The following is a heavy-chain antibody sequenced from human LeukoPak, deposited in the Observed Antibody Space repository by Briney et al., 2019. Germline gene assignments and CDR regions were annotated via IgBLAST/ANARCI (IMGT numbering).Heavy chain of an antibody. J-gene: IGHJ6*02. CDR2: IYYSGST. D-gene: IGHD3-10*01. Sequence: PSETLSLTCTVSGGSISSYYWSWIRQPPGKGLEWIGYIYYSGSTNYNPSLKSRVTISVDTSKNQFSLKLSSVTAADTAVYYCARDPSTTVRSYYGMDVWGQGTTVTVSS. CDR1: GGSISSYY. CDR3: ARDPSTTVRSYYGMDV. V-gene: IGHV4-59*01.